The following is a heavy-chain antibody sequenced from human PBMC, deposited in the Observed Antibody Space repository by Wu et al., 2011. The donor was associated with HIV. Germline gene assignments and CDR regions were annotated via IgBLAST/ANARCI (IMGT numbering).Heavy chain of an antibody. CDR1: GYTFTDYY. V-gene: IGHV1-69-2*01. Sequence: EVQLVQSGAEVKKPGATVKISCKVSGYTFTDYYMHWVQKAPGKGLEWMGLVDPENDETIYAEQFQGRVTITADTSTDTAYMELSSLRSQDTAIYYCATSGGRLSSYDTSDDYPRLVYYNAMDLWGQGTTVIVSS. D-gene: IGHD3-16*01. CDR2: VDPENDET. CDR3: ATSGGRLSSYDTSDDYPRLVYYNAMDL. J-gene: IGHJ6*02.